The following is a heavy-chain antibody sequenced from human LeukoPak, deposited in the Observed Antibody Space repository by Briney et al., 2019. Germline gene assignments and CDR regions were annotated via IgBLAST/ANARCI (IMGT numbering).Heavy chain of an antibody. CDR3: ATGGGQYYDY. CDR2: ITSDGSNT. CDR1: GLTFRNYW. J-gene: IGHJ4*02. D-gene: IGHD3-16*01. Sequence: QPGGSLRLSCAASGLTFRNYWMHWVRQAPGKGLMWVSRITSDGSNTIYADSGKGRFTISRDNAKNTVYLQMNSLSAEDTAVYYCATGGGQYYDYWGQGTLVTVSS. V-gene: IGHV3-74*01.